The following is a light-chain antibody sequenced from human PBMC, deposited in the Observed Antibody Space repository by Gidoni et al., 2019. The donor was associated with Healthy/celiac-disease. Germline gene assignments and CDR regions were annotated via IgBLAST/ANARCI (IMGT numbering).Light chain of an antibody. CDR2: DAS. CDR3: QQRSNWLT. V-gene: IGKV3-11*01. J-gene: IGKJ4*01. Sequence: TVLTQSPATLSLSPGERATLSCRASQSVSSYLAWYQQKPGQAPRLLIYDASNRATGIPARFSGIGSGTDFTLTISSLEPEDFAVYYCQQRSNWLTFGGGTKVEIK. CDR1: QSVSSY.